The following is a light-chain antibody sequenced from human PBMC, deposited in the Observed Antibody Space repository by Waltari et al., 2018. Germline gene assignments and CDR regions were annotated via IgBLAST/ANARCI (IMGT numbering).Light chain of an antibody. CDR2: ATS. Sequence: DIQVTQSPSSLSASVGDRVTITCRASQSMSSFLNWYQQKPGKAPRLLISATSNLQSGVPSRFSGSGSGADCTLTINSLQPEDFATYYCQQLNSYPRTFGQGTKLEIK. CDR3: QQLNSYPRT. V-gene: IGKV1-39*01. J-gene: IGKJ2*01. CDR1: QSMSSF.